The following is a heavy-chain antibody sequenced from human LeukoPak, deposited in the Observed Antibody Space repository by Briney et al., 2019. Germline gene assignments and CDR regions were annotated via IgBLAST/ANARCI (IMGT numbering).Heavy chain of an antibody. V-gene: IGHV1-18*01. CDR3: AFSMAASYYYYYMDV. D-gene: IGHD6-6*01. CDR1: GYTFTSYG. Sequence: GASVKVSCKASGYTFTSYGISWVRQAPGQGLEWMGWISAYNGNANYAQNLQGRITMTTDTSTSTAYMELSSLRSEDTAVYYCAFSMAASYYYYYMDVWGKGTTVTASS. CDR2: ISAYNGNA. J-gene: IGHJ6*03.